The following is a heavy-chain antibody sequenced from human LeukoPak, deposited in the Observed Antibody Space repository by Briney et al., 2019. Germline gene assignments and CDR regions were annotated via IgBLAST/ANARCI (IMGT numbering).Heavy chain of an antibody. CDR1: GFNFNDYG. J-gene: IGHJ4*02. D-gene: IGHD3-10*01. CDR3: AKGSF. V-gene: IGHV3-30*18. CDR2: ISYNGNNQ. Sequence: PGGSLRLSCAASGFNFNDYGIHWVRQAPGKGLEWVTVISYNGNNQYYADSVKGRFTISRDNSKNTLYLQMNNLRAEDTAAYYCAKGSFWGQGTLVTVSS.